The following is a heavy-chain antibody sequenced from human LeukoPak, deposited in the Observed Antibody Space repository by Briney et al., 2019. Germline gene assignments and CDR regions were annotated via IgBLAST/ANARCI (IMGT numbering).Heavy chain of an antibody. CDR2: IYYSGST. CDR3: ARHGSGSRAHRYYLDY. J-gene: IGHJ4*02. Sequence: PSETLSLTCTVSGGSISSGGYYWSWIRQHPGKGLEWIGYIYYSGSTYYNPSLKSRVTISVDTSKNQFSLKLSSVTAADTAVYYCARHGSGSRAHRYYLDYWGQGTLVTVSS. CDR1: GGSISSGGYY. V-gene: IGHV4-31*03. D-gene: IGHD3-10*01.